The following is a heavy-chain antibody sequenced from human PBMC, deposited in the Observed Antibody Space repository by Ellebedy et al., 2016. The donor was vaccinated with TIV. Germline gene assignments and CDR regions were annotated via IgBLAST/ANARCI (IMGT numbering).Heavy chain of an antibody. CDR2: ISAYNGNT. CDR1: GYTFTSYG. Sequence: AASVKVSCKASGYTFTSYGISWVRQAPGQGLEWIGWISAYNGNTNYAQKLQGRVTMSTDISTSTAYMELRSLRSDDTAVYYCAREDGGRTSCYSEMYNWFDPWGQGTLVTVSS. J-gene: IGHJ5*02. CDR3: AREDGGRTSCYSEMYNWFDP. V-gene: IGHV1-18*01. D-gene: IGHD2-2*01.